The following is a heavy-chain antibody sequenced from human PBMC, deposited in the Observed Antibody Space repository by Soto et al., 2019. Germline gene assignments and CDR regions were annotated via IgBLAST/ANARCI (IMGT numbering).Heavy chain of an antibody. V-gene: IGHV4-59*11. CDR2: IYYSGDT. CDR3: ARVSYYYDSSGYYMRAFDI. D-gene: IGHD3-22*01. J-gene: IGHJ3*02. Sequence: SETLSLTCTVSGGSMDNHYWSWIRQPPEKGLEWIGYIYYSGDTDYNPSLKSRVSISVDTSRNQFSLKLSSVTAADTAIYYCARVSYYYDSSGYYMRAFDIWGQGTMVTVSS. CDR1: GGSMDNHY.